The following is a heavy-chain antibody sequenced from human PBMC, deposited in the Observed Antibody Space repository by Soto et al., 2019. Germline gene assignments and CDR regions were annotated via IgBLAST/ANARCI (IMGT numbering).Heavy chain of an antibody. CDR3: ARGREGYYDSTRLRPLYYYYYGMDV. J-gene: IGHJ6*04. D-gene: IGHD3-22*01. V-gene: IGHV1-46*01. CDR2: INPSGGST. Sequence: ASVKVSCKASGYTFTSYYMHWVRQAPGQGLEWMGIINPSGGSTSYAQKFQGRVTMTRDTSTSTVYMELSSLRSEDTAVYYCARGREGYYDSTRLRPLYYYYYGMDVWGKGTTVTVSS. CDR1: GYTFTSYY.